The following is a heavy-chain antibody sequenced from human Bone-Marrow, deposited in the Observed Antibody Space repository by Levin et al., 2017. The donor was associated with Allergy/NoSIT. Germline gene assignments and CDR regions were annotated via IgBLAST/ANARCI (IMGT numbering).Heavy chain of an antibody. Sequence: SETLSLTCAVYGGSFSGYYWSWIRQPPGKGLEWIGEINHSGSTNYNPSLKSRVTISVDTSKNQFSLKLSSVTAADTAVYYCARGRGYCSSTSCYVSPYYYYGMDVWGQGTTVTVSS. CDR1: GGSFSGYY. V-gene: IGHV4-34*01. CDR3: ARGRGYCSSTSCYVSPYYYYGMDV. CDR2: INHSGST. J-gene: IGHJ6*02. D-gene: IGHD2-2*01.